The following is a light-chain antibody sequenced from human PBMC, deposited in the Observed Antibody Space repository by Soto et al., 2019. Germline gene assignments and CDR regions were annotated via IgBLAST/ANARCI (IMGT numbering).Light chain of an antibody. CDR3: XXXXMSAYT. CDR2: GAS. V-gene: IGKV3-20*01. Sequence: EIVLTQSPGTLSLSPGERATLSCRASQSVSSNYLAWYQQKPGQAPRLLIYGASSRATGIPDRFSGSGSGTDFTLTISRLEPEXXAXXXXXXXXMSAYTFGQGTTLEIK. J-gene: IGKJ2*01. CDR1: QSVSSNY.